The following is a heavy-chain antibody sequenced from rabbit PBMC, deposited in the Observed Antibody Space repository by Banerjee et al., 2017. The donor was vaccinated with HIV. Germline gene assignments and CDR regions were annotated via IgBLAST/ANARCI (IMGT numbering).Heavy chain of an antibody. CDR3: AREGGGGGYDL. J-gene: IGHJ3*01. CDR1: GLDFSSSYW. D-gene: IGHD1-1*01. CDR2: ITTGDGNT. V-gene: IGHV1S45*01. Sequence: EESGGDLVKPEGSLTLTCTASGLDFSSSYWICWVRQAPGKGPEWIGCITTGDGNTYHANWARGRFTISKTSSTTVTLQMTSLTAADTATCFCAREGGGGGYDLWGQGTLVTVS.